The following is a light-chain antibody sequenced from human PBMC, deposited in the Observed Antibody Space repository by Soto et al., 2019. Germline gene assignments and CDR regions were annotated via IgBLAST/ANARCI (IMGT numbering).Light chain of an antibody. CDR1: SSDVGAYDF. J-gene: IGLJ1*01. CDR3: SSHTTSNTRV. CDR2: EVS. V-gene: IGLV2-14*03. Sequence: QSALTQPASVSGSPGQSIAISCTGTSSDVGAYDFVSWYQQHPDKAPKLLICEVSNRPSGVSERFSGSKSVNTATLTISGLQAEDEADYYCSSHTTSNTRVFVNGTKLTVL.